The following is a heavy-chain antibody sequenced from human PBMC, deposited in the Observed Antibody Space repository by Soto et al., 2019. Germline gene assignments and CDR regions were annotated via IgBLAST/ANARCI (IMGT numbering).Heavy chain of an antibody. J-gene: IGHJ4*02. V-gene: IGHV1-2*02. Sequence: ASVKVSCKTSGYTFTDHYLHWVRQAPGQGLEWMGWINPNTGGTNNAQKFQGRVTMTRDTSISTAYMELNRLISDDTAVYYCVRAPFDFFDYWGPGTHVTVSA. CDR3: VRAPFDFFDY. CDR2: INPNTGGT. CDR1: GYTFTDHY.